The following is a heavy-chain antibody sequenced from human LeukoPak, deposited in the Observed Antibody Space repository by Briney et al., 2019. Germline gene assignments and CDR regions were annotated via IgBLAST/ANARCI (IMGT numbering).Heavy chain of an antibody. CDR3: ARVVHDVTGADF. CDR2: IHSTSSTI. Sequence: PGGPLRLSCAASGFTFSSYHMNWVRQAPGKGLEWISYIHSTSSTIHYADSVKGRFTISRDNAKNSLYLQMNSLRAEDTAVYYCARVVHDVTGADFWGQGTLVTVSS. J-gene: IGHJ4*02. V-gene: IGHV3-48*01. D-gene: IGHD3-9*01. CDR1: GFTFSSYH.